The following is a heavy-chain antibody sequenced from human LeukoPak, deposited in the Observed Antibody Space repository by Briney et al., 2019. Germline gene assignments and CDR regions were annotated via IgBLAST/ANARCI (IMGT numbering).Heavy chain of an antibody. Sequence: GGSLRLSCAASGFTFSSYGMHWVRQAPGKRLEWVAVISYDGSNKYYADSVKGRFTISRDNSKNTLYLQMNSLRAEDTAVYYCARHLYDSSGYYYNKAIGYFDYWGQGTLVTVSS. CDR1: GFTFSSYG. V-gene: IGHV3-30*03. CDR2: ISYDGSNK. J-gene: IGHJ4*02. D-gene: IGHD3-22*01. CDR3: ARHLYDSSGYYYNKAIGYFDY.